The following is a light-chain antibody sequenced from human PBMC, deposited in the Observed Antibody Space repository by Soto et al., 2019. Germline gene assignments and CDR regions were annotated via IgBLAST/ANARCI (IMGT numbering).Light chain of an antibody. CDR3: GTCDSSLSVAV. J-gene: IGLJ7*01. CDR2: DND. CDR1: SSNIGDNY. Sequence: QSELTQPPSVSAAAGQKVTISCSGSSSNIGDNYVSWYQQVPGTAPKLLIYDNDQRSSGTPDRFSAYKSGTSATLGITGLQTGDEADYYCGTCDSSLSVAVFGGGTQLTVL. V-gene: IGLV1-51*01.